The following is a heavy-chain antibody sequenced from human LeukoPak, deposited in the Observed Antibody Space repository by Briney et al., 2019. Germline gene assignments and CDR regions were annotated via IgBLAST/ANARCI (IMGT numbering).Heavy chain of an antibody. V-gene: IGHV3-23*01. CDR3: AKNGEVLSWFDP. CDR1: GFPFSSYA. D-gene: IGHD3-10*01. Sequence: GGSLRLSCEASGFPFSSYAMTWVRQAPGKGLEWVSSIGSDGKTHYSESVKGRFTISRDNSKNTLYLQMNSLRAEDTAVYSCAKNGEVLSWFDPWGQGTLVTVSS. CDR2: IGSDGKT. J-gene: IGHJ5*02.